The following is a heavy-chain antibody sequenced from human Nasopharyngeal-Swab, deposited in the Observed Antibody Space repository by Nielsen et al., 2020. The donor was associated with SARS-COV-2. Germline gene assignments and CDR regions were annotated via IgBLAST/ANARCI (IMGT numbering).Heavy chain of an antibody. J-gene: IGHJ4*02. CDR3: ARSLLNYYGSGIDY. CDR2: INHSGST. CDR1: GGSLSGYY. D-gene: IGHD3-10*01. Sequence: SKTLSLTCAVYGGSLSGYYWSWFRQPPGKGLEWIGEINHSGSTNYNPSLKSRVTISVDTSKNQFSLKLSSVTAADTAAYYCARSLLNYYGSGIDYWGQGTLVTVSS. V-gene: IGHV4-34*01.